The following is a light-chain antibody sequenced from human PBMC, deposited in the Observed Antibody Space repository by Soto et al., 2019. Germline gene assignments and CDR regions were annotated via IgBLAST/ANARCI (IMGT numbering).Light chain of an antibody. J-gene: IGKJ5*01. V-gene: IGKV1-5*03. Sequence: DIQMTQSPSTLSGSVGDRVTITCRASQTISSWLAWYQQKPGKAPKLLIYKASTLKSGVPSRFSGSGSGTEFTLTISSLQPDDFATYYCQQSYSTLLTFGQGTRLEIK. CDR2: KAS. CDR3: QQSYSTLLT. CDR1: QTISSW.